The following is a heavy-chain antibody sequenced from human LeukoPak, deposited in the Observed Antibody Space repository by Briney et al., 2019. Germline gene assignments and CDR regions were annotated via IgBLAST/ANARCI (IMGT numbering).Heavy chain of an antibody. V-gene: IGHV4-4*07. CDR1: GGSLSNYY. Sequence: SETLSLTCTVSGGSLSNYYWSWVRQPAGRGLEWIGRIYASGSTNYNPSLTSRVAMSVYTSNNQFSLNLSSVTAADTAVYYCARTSARGAQFDYWGQGTLVTVSS. J-gene: IGHJ4*02. D-gene: IGHD3-10*01. CDR3: ARTSARGAQFDY. CDR2: IYASGST.